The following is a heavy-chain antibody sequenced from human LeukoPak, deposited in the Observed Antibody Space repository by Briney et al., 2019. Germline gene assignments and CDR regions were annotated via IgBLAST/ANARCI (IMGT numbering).Heavy chain of an antibody. D-gene: IGHD3-10*01. V-gene: IGHV3-23*05. CDR3: AKGVTSGAHGPSS. CDR1: GFTFSYYW. Sequence: GGSLRLSCAASGFTFSYYWVNWVRQAPGKGLEWVSTIDTIGGGSYYADSVKGRFTISRDNSKNTVSLQMNSLRVDDTAVYYCAKGVTSGAHGPSSWGQGTLVTVSS. J-gene: IGHJ5*02. CDR2: IDTIGGGS.